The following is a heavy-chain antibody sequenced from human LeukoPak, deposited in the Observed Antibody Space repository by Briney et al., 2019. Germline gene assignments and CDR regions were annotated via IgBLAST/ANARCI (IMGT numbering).Heavy chain of an antibody. D-gene: IGHD2-15*01. CDR2: IYHSGST. CDR1: GVSISSFNW. Sequence: SETLSLTCVVSGVSISSFNWWTWVRQPPGKGLEWIGEIYHSGSTNYNPSLKSRVTISVDKSKNQFSLKLSSVTAADTAVYYCASNVVVVAATLFDYWGQGTLVTVSS. J-gene: IGHJ4*02. CDR3: ASNVVVVAATLFDY. V-gene: IGHV4-4*02.